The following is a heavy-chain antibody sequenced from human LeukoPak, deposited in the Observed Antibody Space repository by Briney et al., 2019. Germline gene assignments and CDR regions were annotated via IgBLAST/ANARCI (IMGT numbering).Heavy chain of an antibody. Sequence: GGSLRLSCAASGFTFSSYSMNWVRQAPGKGLEWVSSISSSSSYIYYADSVKGRFTISRDNAKNSLYLQMNSLRAEDTAVYYCARGSPWTDYYDSSGYYWSYYFDYWGQGTLVTVSS. CDR2: ISSSSSYI. CDR3: ARGSPWTDYYDSSGYYWSYYFDY. V-gene: IGHV3-21*01. CDR1: GFTFSSYS. D-gene: IGHD3-22*01. J-gene: IGHJ4*02.